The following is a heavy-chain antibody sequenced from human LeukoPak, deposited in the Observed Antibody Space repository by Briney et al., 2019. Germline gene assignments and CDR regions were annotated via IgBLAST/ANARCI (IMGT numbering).Heavy chain of an antibody. J-gene: IGHJ4*02. D-gene: IGHD6-19*01. CDR1: GFTFSSYA. CDR3: AKMKYEWLVRIYFDY. V-gene: IGHV3-23*01. CDR2: ISGSGGST. Sequence: GGSLRLSCAASGFTFSSYAMSWVRQAPGKGLEWVSSISGSGGSTYYEDSVKGRFTISRDNSKNTLYLQMNSLRAEDSAVYYCAKMKYEWLVRIYFDYWGQGTLVTVSS.